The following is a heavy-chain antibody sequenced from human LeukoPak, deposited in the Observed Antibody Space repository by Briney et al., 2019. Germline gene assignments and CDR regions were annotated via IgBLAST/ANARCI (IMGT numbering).Heavy chain of an antibody. V-gene: IGHV4-34*01. J-gene: IGHJ6*03. CDR3: ARGRKSRDYYYYYYMDV. CDR2: INHSGST. Sequence: WXWXRQXXGKGLEWIGEINHSGSTNYNPSLKGRVTISVDTSKNQFSLKLSSVTAADTAVYYCARGRKSRDYYYYYYMDVWGKGTTVTVSS.